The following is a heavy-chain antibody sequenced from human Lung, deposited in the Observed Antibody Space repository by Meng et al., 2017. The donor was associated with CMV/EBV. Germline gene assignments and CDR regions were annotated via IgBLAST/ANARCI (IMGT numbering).Heavy chain of an antibody. V-gene: IGHV3-30*14. CDR1: GFRFNHFA. CDR3: VRSYNNNWHTSDY. J-gene: IGHJ4*02. CDR2: VSYDGSQK. Sequence: CAASGFRFNHFAMHWVRQGPGKGLEWVAIVSYDGSQKYYADSVKGRFTISRDNSKNTVYLQMNSLRAEDTATFYCVRSYNNNWHTSDYWGQGTLVTVSS. D-gene: IGHD1-14*01.